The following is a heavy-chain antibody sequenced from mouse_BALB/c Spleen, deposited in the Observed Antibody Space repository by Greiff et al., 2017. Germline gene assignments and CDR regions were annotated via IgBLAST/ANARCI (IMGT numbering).Heavy chain of an antibody. V-gene: IGHV14-3*02. CDR3: ARGYYGSSYYFDY. CDR2: IDPANGNT. Sequence: LVESGAELVKPGASVKLSCTASGFNIKDTYMHWVKQRPEQGLEWIGRIDPANGNTKYDPKFQGKATITADTSSNTAYLQLSSLTSEDTAVYYCARGYYGSSYYFDYWGQGTTLTVSS. J-gene: IGHJ2*01. CDR1: GFNIKDTY. D-gene: IGHD1-2*01.